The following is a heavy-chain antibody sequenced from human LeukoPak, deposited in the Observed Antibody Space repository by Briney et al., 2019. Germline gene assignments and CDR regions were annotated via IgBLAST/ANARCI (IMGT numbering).Heavy chain of an antibody. CDR1: GGSISSGGYY. CDR3: ARGFPWLRFLEWRDVWFDP. Sequence: PSETLSLTCTVSGGSISSGGYYWSWIRQPPGKGLEWIGYIYHSGSTYYNPSLKSRVTISVDTSKNQFSLKLSSVTAADTAVYYCARGFPWLRFLEWRDVWFDPWGQGTLVTVSS. J-gene: IGHJ5*02. CDR2: IYHSGST. D-gene: IGHD3-3*01. V-gene: IGHV4-30-2*01.